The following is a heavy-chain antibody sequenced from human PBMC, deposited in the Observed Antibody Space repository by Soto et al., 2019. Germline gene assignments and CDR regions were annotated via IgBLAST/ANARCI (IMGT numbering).Heavy chain of an antibody. CDR3: ARENVGATKDFDY. CDR1: GYSFIGHA. J-gene: IGHJ4*02. V-gene: IGHV1-3*01. CDR2: INAGNGNT. Sequence: QVQLVQSGAEVKKPGASVKVSCKASGYSFIGHAIHWVRQAPGQRLEWMGWINAGNGNTRYSQKFRGRVSITRDTSASTAYMELSSLRSEDTAVYYCARENVGATKDFDYWGQGTLVIVSS. D-gene: IGHD1-26*01.